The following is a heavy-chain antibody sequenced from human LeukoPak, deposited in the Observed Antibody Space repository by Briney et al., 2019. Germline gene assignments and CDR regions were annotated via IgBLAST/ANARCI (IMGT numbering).Heavy chain of an antibody. CDR1: GGTFSSYA. CDR3: ARDRLRVGYAFDY. J-gene: IGHJ4*02. Sequence: ASVKVSCKASGGTFSSYAISWVRQAPGQGLEWMGGIIPIFGTANYAQKFQGRVTITADKSTSTAYMELSSLRSEDTAVYYCARDRLRVGYAFDYWGQGTLVTVSS. D-gene: IGHD5-12*01. CDR2: IIPIFGTA. V-gene: IGHV1-69*06.